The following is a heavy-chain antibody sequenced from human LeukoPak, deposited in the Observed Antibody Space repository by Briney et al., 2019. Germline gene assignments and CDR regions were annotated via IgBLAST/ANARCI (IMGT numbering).Heavy chain of an antibody. CDR1: GHTFTGYY. CDR2: INPNSGGT. CDR3: SRDDILTGYYPPFDF. D-gene: IGHD3-9*01. J-gene: IGHJ4*02. Sequence: ASVKVSCKTSGHTFTGYYIHWVRQAPGQGLEWKGRINPNSGGTNYAQKFQGRVTMSRDTSINTAYMELSRLRSDDTAVYYCSRDDILTGYYPPFDFWGQGTLVTVSS. V-gene: IGHV1-2*06.